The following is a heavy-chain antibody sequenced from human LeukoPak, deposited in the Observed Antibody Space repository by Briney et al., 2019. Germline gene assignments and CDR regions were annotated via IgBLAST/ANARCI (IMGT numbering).Heavy chain of an antibody. D-gene: IGHD3-10*01. CDR1: GFTFSSYA. Sequence: GGSLRLSCAASGFTFSSYAMSWVRQAPGKGLEWVSAISGSGGTTYYADSVKGRFTISRDNSKNTLYTQMNSLRAADTAVYYCAKGPYYYGSGSYSPNYYYAMDVWGQGTTVTVSS. CDR3: AKGPYYYGSGSYSPNYYYAMDV. V-gene: IGHV3-23*01. CDR2: ISGSGGTT. J-gene: IGHJ6*02.